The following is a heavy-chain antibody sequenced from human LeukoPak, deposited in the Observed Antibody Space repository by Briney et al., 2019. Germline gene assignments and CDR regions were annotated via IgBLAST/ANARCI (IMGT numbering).Heavy chain of an antibody. D-gene: IGHD3-10*01. J-gene: IGHJ4*02. CDR1: GYTFTSYD. CDR2: MNPNSGNT. CDR3: ARGRVRGAYVDY. Sequence: ASVKVSCKASGYTFTSYDINSLRQATGQGLEWMGWMNPNSGNTGYAQKFQGRVTMTRNTSISTAYLELSSLRSEDTAVYYCARGRVRGAYVDYWGQGTLVTVSS. V-gene: IGHV1-8*01.